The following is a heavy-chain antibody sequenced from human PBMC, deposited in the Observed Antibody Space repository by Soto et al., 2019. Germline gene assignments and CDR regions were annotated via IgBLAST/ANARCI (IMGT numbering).Heavy chain of an antibody. Sequence: VASVKVSCKASGYPFTSYYMHWVRQAPGQGLEWMGIINPSGGSTSYAQKFQGRVTMTRDTSTSTVYMELSSLRSEDTAVYYCARGRYDFFSGYSPYYHYVMDVCGQGTTVPVSS. J-gene: IGHJ6*02. D-gene: IGHD3-3*01. V-gene: IGHV1-46*01. CDR3: ARGRYDFFSGYSPYYHYVMDV. CDR1: GYPFTSYY. CDR2: INPSGGST.